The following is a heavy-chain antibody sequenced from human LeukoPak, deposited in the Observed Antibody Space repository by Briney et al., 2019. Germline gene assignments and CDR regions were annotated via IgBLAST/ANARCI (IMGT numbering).Heavy chain of an antibody. J-gene: IGHJ6*02. CDR1: GFTFNSYA. CDR2: IRGGDGSS. V-gene: IGHV3-23*01. D-gene: IGHD3-9*01. Sequence: GGSLRLSCAASGFTFNSYAMSWVRQAPGKGLEWVSAIRGGDGSSYYTDSVKGRFTISRDNSKNTLYLQMNSLRAEDTAVYYCAKADGDFDWLLLSTYYYYYGMDVWGQGTTVTVSS. CDR3: AKADGDFDWLLLSTYYYYYGMDV.